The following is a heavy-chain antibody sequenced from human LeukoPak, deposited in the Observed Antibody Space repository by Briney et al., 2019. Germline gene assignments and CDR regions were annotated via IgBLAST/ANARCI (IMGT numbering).Heavy chain of an antibody. D-gene: IGHD1-14*01. V-gene: IGHV3-7*01. CDR2: IKQDGSEK. J-gene: IGHJ5*02. Sequence: GGTLRLSCAASGFTFSNYGMSWVRQAPGKGLEWVANIKQDGSEKYYVDSVKGRFTISRDNAKNSLYLQMNSLRAEDTAVYYCARAGGGGSWFDPWGQGTLVTVSS. CDR3: ARAGGGGSWFDP. CDR1: GFTFSNYG.